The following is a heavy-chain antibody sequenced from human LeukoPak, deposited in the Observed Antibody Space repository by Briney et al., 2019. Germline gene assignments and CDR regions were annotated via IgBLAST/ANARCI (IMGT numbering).Heavy chain of an antibody. CDR2: IYTDGSST. Sequence: PGGSLRLSCAASGFAFSNYWMHWVRQAPGKGLVWVSRIYTDGSSTNYADSVKGRFTISRDNAKNTLFLQMNSLRAEDTAVYYCARGASNRFDNWGQGTLVTVSS. J-gene: IGHJ4*02. CDR3: ARGASNRFDN. D-gene: IGHD1-14*01. V-gene: IGHV3-74*01. CDR1: GFAFSNYW.